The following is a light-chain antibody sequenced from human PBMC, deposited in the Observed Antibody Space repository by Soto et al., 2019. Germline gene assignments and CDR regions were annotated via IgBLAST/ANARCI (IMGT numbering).Light chain of an antibody. J-gene: IGKJ4*01. Sequence: EIVLTQSPDTLSLSPGERATLSCRASQSVSSALLAWYQQKPGQAPRLLIYRASTRATGIPDRFTGSGSGTDFTLTISRLEPEDCAVYYCQQYECSPLTFGGGTKVEIK. CDR1: QSVSSAL. CDR2: RAS. CDR3: QQYECSPLT. V-gene: IGKV3-20*01.